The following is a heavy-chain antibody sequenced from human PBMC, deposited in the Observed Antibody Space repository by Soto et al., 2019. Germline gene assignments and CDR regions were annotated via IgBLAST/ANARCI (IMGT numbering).Heavy chain of an antibody. J-gene: IGHJ6*02. CDR2: ISYDGSNK. CDR3: ARDLHDSSGYYYLVPYGMDV. D-gene: IGHD3-22*01. V-gene: IGHV3-30-3*01. CDR1: GFTFSSYA. Sequence: GGSLRLSCAASGFTFSSYAMHWVRQAPGKGLEWVAVISYDGSNKYYADSVKGRFTISRDNSKNTLYLQMNSLRAEDTAVYYCARDLHDSSGYYYLVPYGMDVWGQETTVTVSS.